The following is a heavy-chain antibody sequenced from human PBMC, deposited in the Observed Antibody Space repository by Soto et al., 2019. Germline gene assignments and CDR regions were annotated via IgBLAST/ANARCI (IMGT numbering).Heavy chain of an antibody. D-gene: IGHD3-10*01. CDR2: INAGNGNT. V-gene: IGHV1-3*01. J-gene: IGHJ4*02. CDR1: GYTFTSYA. Sequence: ASVKVSCKASGYTFTSYAMHWLRQAPGQRLEWMGWINAGNGNTKYSQKFQGRVTITRNTSASTAYMELSSLRSEDTAVYYCARPGAYGTAHYWGQGTLVTVSS. CDR3: ARPGAYGTAHY.